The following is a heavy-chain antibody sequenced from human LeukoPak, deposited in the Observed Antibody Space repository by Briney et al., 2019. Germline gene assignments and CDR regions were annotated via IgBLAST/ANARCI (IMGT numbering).Heavy chain of an antibody. CDR3: ATNVRSGWKYYFDY. CDR2: FYPEDGET. Sequence: ASVKVSCKVSGYTLTELSMHWVRQAPGKGLECMGGFYPEDGETIYAQKFQGRVTMTEDTSTDTAYMELSSLRSEDTAVYYCATNVRSGWKYYFDYWGQGTLVTVSS. J-gene: IGHJ4*02. D-gene: IGHD6-19*01. V-gene: IGHV1-24*01. CDR1: GYTLTELS.